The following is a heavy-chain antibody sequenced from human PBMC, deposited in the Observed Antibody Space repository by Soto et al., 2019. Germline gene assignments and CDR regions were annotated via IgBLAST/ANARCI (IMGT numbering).Heavy chain of an antibody. Sequence: EVQLVQSGAEVKKPGESLRISCKGSGYSFTSYWISWLRKMPGKGLEWRGRIDPSASYTNYSPSFQGHVTISADKSISTAYLQWSSLKASDTAMYYCARLQAAAGDNDLTFDYWGQGTLVTVSS. CDR1: GYSFTSYW. V-gene: IGHV5-10-1*01. CDR3: ARLQAAAGDNDLTFDY. D-gene: IGHD6-13*01. J-gene: IGHJ4*02. CDR2: IDPSASYT.